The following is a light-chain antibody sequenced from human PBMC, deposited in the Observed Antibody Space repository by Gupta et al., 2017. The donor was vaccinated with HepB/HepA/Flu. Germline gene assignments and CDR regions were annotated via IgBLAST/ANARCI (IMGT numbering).Light chain of an antibody. V-gene: IGLV4-69*01. Sequence: LVLTQSPSASASLGASVKLTCPLSSGHSSDAIEWHQQQPEKGPRYLMKLNSDGSHSKGDGIPDRFAGSSAGAARYPTTSSLQAEDEADYYCQNWGTDVRGVFGGGTKLTVL. CDR1: SGHSSDA. CDR3: QNWGTDVRGV. CDR2: LNSDGSH. J-gene: IGLJ2*01.